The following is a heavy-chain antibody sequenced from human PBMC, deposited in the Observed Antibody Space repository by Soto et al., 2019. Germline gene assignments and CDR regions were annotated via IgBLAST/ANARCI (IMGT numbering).Heavy chain of an antibody. J-gene: IGHJ4*02. CDR2: IVSSSAYT. D-gene: IGHD6-13*01. CDR1: GFTFGDYY. Sequence: GGCLTPSCAAYGFTFGDYYMSWVRQAAGRGLEWVSYIVSSSAYTKYADSVKGRFTISRDNAKNSLYLEMNSLRAEDTAVYYCARLRASSWYMGGYLDYWGQGTLVTVSS. V-gene: IGHV3-11*06. CDR3: ARLRASSWYMGGYLDY.